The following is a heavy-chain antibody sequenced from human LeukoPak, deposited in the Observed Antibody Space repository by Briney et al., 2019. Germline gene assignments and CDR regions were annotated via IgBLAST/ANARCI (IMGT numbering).Heavy chain of an antibody. J-gene: IGHJ4*02. V-gene: IGHV1-2*02. CDR1: GYTFTGYY. CDR3: AREERITVVRGAKGDLDY. D-gene: IGHD3-10*01. CDR2: INPNSGGT. Sequence: ASVKVSCKASGYTFTGYYMHWVRQAPGQGLEWMGCINPNSGGTNYAQKFQGRVTMTRNTSISTAYMELSRLRSEDTAVYYCAREERITVVRGAKGDLDYWGQGTLVTVSS.